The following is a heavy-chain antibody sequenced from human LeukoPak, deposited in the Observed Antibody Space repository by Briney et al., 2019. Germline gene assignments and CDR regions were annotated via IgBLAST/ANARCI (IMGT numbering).Heavy chain of an antibody. CDR2: IYYSGST. J-gene: IGHJ4*02. CDR1: GGSISSGGYY. CDR3: AREAYYYDSSGYHFFDY. Sequence: SQTLSLTCTVSGGSISSGGYYWSWIRQHPGKGLEWIGYIYYSGSTYYNPSLKSRVTISVDTSKNQFSLKLSSVTAADTAVYYCAREAYYYDSSGYHFFDYWGQGTLVTVSS. D-gene: IGHD3-22*01. V-gene: IGHV4-31*03.